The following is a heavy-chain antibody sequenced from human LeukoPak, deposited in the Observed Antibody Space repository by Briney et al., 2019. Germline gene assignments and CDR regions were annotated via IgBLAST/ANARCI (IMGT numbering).Heavy chain of an antibody. J-gene: IGHJ4*02. D-gene: IGHD6-13*01. V-gene: IGHV3-74*01. CDR3: AGHHQAYSRTY. Sequence: GGSLRLSCAASGFTFSSYDMRWVRQAPGKGLEWVSRISTDGSSTTYADSVKGRFTISRDNAKDTLYLQMNSLRAEDTAVYYCAGHHQAYSRTYWGQGTLVTVSS. CDR2: ISTDGSST. CDR1: GFTFSSYD.